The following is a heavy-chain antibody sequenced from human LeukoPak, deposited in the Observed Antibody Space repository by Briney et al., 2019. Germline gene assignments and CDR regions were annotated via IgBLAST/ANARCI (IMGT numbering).Heavy chain of an antibody. J-gene: IGHJ6*04. Sequence: GGSLRLSCAASGFTFSSYEMNWVRQAPGKGLEWVSYISSSGSTIYYADSVKGRFTISRDNAKNSLYQQMNSLRAEDTAVYYCARGDSSSWYYYYGMDVWGKGTTVTVSS. CDR2: ISSSGSTI. CDR1: GFTFSSYE. D-gene: IGHD6-13*01. CDR3: ARGDSSSWYYYYGMDV. V-gene: IGHV3-48*03.